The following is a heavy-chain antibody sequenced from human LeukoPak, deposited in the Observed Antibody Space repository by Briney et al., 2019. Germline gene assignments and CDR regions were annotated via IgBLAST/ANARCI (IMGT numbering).Heavy chain of an antibody. CDR1: GFTFSSYT. V-gene: IGHV3-21*01. CDR2: ITSSSSYI. D-gene: IGHD3-9*01. J-gene: IGHJ4*02. CDR3: ARVLSGTLTFDH. Sequence: PGGSLRLSCAASGFTFSSYTMNWVRQAPGKGLEWVSSITSSSSYIYYVDSAKGRFTISRDNAKNSLFLQMNSLRAEDTAVYCCARVLSGTLTFDHWGQGTLVAVSS.